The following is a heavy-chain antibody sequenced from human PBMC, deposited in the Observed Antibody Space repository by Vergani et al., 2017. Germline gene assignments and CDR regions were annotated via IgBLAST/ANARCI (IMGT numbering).Heavy chain of an antibody. CDR3: ARQXPGSGWSPGDFDD. CDR1: ADSISSGSYY. D-gene: IGHD6-19*01. J-gene: IGHJ4*02. V-gene: IGHV4-39*01. Sequence: QLQLQQSGPGLVKPSETLFLTCTVSADSISSGSYYWGWIRQPPGKSLEWIGSIYYSGLTYYNPSLKSRVAISVDTSKNQFSLKVTSMTAADTAVYFCARQXPGSGWSPGDFDDWGQGILVTVSS. CDR2: IYYSGLT.